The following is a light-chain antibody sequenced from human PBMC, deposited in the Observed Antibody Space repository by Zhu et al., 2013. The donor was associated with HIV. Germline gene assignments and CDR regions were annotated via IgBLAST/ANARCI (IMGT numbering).Light chain of an antibody. Sequence: EIPLTQSPATLSVSPGERATLSCRASQSVNGNLAWYQQKPGQTPRLLISGASARATGVPARFSGSGSGTEYTPTISSLQSDDFALYYCQQYSDWLPFTFGPGTKLEI. V-gene: IGKV3D-15*01. CDR3: QQYSDWLPFT. CDR2: GAS. J-gene: IGKJ3*01. CDR1: QSVNGN.